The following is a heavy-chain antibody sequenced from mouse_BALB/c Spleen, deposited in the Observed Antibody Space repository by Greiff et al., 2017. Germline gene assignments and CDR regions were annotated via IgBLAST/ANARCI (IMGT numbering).Heavy chain of an antibody. J-gene: IGHJ4*01. CDR3: ARSYGNYERYYAMDY. V-gene: IGHV5-17*02. Sequence: EVNLVESGGGLVQPGGSRKLSCAASGFTFSSFGMHWVRQAPEKGLEWVAYISSGSSTIYYADTVKGRFTISRDNPKNTLFLQMTSLRSEDTAMYYCARSYGNYERYYAMDYWGQGTSVTVSS. CDR2: ISSGSSTI. CDR1: GFTFSSFG. D-gene: IGHD2-10*02.